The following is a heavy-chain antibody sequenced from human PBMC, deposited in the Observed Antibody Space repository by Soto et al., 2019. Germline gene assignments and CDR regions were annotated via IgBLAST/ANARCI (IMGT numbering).Heavy chain of an antibody. Sequence: EVPLVESGGGLVQPGRSLRLSCAASGFTFDDYAMHWVRQAPGKGLEWVSGITWNSGNIGYADSVKGRFTISRDSAKNSLYLQMNSLRAEDTALYYCAKEVGSGYYNGFDFWGQGTLVTVSS. D-gene: IGHD3-22*01. V-gene: IGHV3-9*01. CDR1: GFTFDDYA. CDR2: ITWNSGNI. J-gene: IGHJ4*02. CDR3: AKEVGSGYYNGFDF.